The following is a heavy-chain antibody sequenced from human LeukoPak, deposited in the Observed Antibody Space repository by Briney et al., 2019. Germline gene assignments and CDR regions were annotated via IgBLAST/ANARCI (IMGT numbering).Heavy chain of an antibody. CDR3: AKAPVTSCRGAFCYPFDY. J-gene: IGHJ4*02. D-gene: IGHD2-15*01. Sequence: GGSLRLSCAASGFTFSSYSMNWVRQAPGKGLEWVSSISTSSSYIYYADSVKGRFTISRDNARNSLYLQMNSLRAEDAAVYYCAKAPVTSCRGAFCYPFDYWGQGTLVTVSS. V-gene: IGHV3-21*04. CDR2: ISTSSSYI. CDR1: GFTFSSYS.